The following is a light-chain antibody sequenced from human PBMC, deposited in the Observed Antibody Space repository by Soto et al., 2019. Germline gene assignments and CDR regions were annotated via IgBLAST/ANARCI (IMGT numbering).Light chain of an antibody. CDR1: SFNIGKHY. Sequence: QSVLTQPPSVSAAPGQKVTISCSGSSFNIGKHYVTWYRQLPGTAPNLVVYDDNHRLPGTPDRFSGSRSGTSATLAITGLQTGDEADYYCETCDSSLSVVVFGGGTKLTVL. J-gene: IGLJ2*01. V-gene: IGLV1-51*01. CDR2: DDN. CDR3: ETCDSSLSVVV.